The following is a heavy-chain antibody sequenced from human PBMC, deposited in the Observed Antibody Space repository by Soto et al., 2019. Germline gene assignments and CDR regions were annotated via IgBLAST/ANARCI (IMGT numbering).Heavy chain of an antibody. V-gene: IGHV3-30*03. CDR1: GFTFSNYG. J-gene: IGHJ4*02. D-gene: IGHD2-21*02. CDR2: VSHNGRTQ. Sequence: GGSLRLSCAASGFTFSNYGMHWVRQAPGKGLEWVAVVSHNGRTQYYGDSVKGRCTISRDNSENMLYLEMNSLRAEDTSLYYCARVATAMTYDFWGQGTQVTVSS. CDR3: ARVATAMTYDF.